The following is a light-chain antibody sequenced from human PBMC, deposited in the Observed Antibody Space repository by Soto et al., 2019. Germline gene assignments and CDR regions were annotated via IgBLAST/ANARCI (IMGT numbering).Light chain of an antibody. Sequence: DIQMTQSPSSLSASVGDRVTITCRASQSISSYLNWYQQKPGKAPKLLIYAASSLQSGVPSRFSGSGSGTDFTLTISSLQPEDFATYYCQQSYLTPLTFGGGTKVDSK. CDR3: QQSYLTPLT. CDR2: AAS. J-gene: IGKJ4*01. CDR1: QSISSY. V-gene: IGKV1-39*01.